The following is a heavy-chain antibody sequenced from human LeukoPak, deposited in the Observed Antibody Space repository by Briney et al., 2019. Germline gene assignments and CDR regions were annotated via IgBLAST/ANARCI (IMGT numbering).Heavy chain of an antibody. Sequence: GGSLRLSCAASGFTFSIYAMSWVRQAPGKGLQWVSSITSRGESTWYVDSVKGRFTITRDNSEDTLYLQMHSLRAEDTAVYYCARDRPNYYGSDGHYYRRDGDYWGRGTLVSVSS. CDR3: ARDRPNYYGSDGHYYRRDGDY. CDR2: ITSRGEST. V-gene: IGHV3-23*01. J-gene: IGHJ4*02. D-gene: IGHD3-22*01. CDR1: GFTFSIYA.